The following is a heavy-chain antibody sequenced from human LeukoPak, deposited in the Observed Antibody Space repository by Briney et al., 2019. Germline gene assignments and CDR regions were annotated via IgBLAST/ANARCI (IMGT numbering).Heavy chain of an antibody. J-gene: IGHJ4*02. Sequence: GGSLRLSCEASGFAFSSYSMNWVRQAPGKGLEWVSSISSSSSYIYYADSVKGRFTISRDNAKNSLYLQMNSLRAEDTAVYYCARKRAGSNFDYWGQGTLVTVSS. CDR3: ARKRAGSNFDY. D-gene: IGHD1-26*01. CDR2: ISSSSSYI. CDR1: GFAFSSYS. V-gene: IGHV3-21*01.